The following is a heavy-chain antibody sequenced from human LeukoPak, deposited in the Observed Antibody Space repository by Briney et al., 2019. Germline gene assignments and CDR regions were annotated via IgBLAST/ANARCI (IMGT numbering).Heavy chain of an antibody. CDR1: GGTFSGYA. CDR2: IIPIFGTA. CDR3: ASLTGPQPGY. J-gene: IGHJ4*02. V-gene: IGHV1-69*01. Sequence: AASVKVSCKASGGTFSGYAISWVRQAPGQGLEWMGGIIPIFGTANYAQKFQGRVTITADESTSTAYMELSSLRSEDTAVYYCASLTGPQPGYWGQGTLVTVSS. D-gene: IGHD1-14*01.